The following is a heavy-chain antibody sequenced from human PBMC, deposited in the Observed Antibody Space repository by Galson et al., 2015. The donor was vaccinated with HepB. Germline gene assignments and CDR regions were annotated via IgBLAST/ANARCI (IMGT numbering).Heavy chain of an antibody. Sequence: SLRLSCAASGFTFSSYSMNWVRQAPGKGLEWVSYISSSSSTIYYADSVKGRFTISRDNAKNSLYLQMNSLRAEDTAVYYCAREGSCGGDCYSPDAFDIWGQGTMVTVSS. D-gene: IGHD2-21*01. J-gene: IGHJ3*02. CDR2: ISSSSSTI. V-gene: IGHV3-48*01. CDR3: AREGSCGGDCYSPDAFDI. CDR1: GFTFSSYS.